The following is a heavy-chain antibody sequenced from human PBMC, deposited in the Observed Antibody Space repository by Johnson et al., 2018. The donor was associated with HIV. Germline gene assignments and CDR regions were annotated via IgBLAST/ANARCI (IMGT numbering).Heavy chain of an antibody. V-gene: IGHV3-13*01. J-gene: IGHJ3*02. CDR1: GFTFSSYD. CDR2: IGTAGDT. CDR3: AKQYFGSGRSVHAFDI. Sequence: VQLVESGGGLVQPGGSLRLSCAASGFTFSSYDMHWVRQATGKGLEWVSAIGTAGDTYYPGSVKGRFTISRDNSKNTLYLQMNSLRPEDTAVYSCAKQYFGSGRSVHAFDIWGQGTLVTVSS. D-gene: IGHD3-10*01.